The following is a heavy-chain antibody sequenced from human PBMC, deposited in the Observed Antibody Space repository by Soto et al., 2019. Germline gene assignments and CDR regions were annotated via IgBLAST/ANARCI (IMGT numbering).Heavy chain of an antibody. CDR1: GGTFSSYT. Sequence: QVQLVQSGAEVKKPGSSMKVSCKASGGTFSSYTISWVRQAPGQGLEWMGRIIPILGIANYAQKFQGRVTITADKSTSTAYMELSSLRSEDTAVYYCARDIGRFGELSYYMDVWGKGTTVTVSS. J-gene: IGHJ6*03. CDR2: IIPILGIA. V-gene: IGHV1-69*08. CDR3: ARDIGRFGELSYYMDV. D-gene: IGHD3-10*01.